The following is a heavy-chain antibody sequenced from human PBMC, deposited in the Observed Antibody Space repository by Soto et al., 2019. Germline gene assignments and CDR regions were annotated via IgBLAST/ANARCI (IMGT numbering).Heavy chain of an antibody. D-gene: IGHD6-19*01. J-gene: IGHJ4*02. CDR2: IYYSGST. CDR3: ARPGPGIAVAGTWGLFDY. Sequence: QLQLQEPGPGLVKPSETLSLTCTVSGGSISSSSYYWGWIRQPPGKGLEWIGSIYYSGSTYYNPSIKSRVTISVDTSKNQFSLKLSSVTAADTAVYYCARPGPGIAVAGTWGLFDYWGQGTLVTVSS. CDR1: GGSISSSSYY. V-gene: IGHV4-39*01.